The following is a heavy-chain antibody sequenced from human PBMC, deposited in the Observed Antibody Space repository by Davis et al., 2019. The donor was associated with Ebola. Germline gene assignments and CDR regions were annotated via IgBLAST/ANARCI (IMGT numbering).Heavy chain of an antibody. CDR3: ARVSSNGVVPAAIMGWFDP. Sequence: AASVKVSCKASGGTFSSYAISWVRQAPGQGLEWMGGIIPIFGTANYAQKFQGRVTITADKSTSTVYMELSSLRSEDTAVYYCARVSSNGVVPAAIMGWFDPWGQGTLVTVSS. CDR1: GGTFSSYA. J-gene: IGHJ5*02. D-gene: IGHD2-2*02. V-gene: IGHV1-69*06. CDR2: IIPIFGTA.